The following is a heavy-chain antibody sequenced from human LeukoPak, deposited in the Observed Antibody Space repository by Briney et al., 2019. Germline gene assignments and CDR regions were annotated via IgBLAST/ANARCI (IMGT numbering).Heavy chain of an antibody. CDR2: MNPNSGNT. CDR3: ARVPRRGFWSGYYEEYDAFDI. V-gene: IGHV1-8*01. CDR1: GYTFTIYD. J-gene: IGHJ3*02. D-gene: IGHD3-3*01. Sequence: ASVKVSCKASGYTFTIYDINWVRQATGQGLEWMGWMNPNSGNTGYAQKFQGRVTMTRNTSISTAYMELSSLRSEDTAVYYCARVPRRGFWSGYYEEYDAFDIWGQGTMVTVSP.